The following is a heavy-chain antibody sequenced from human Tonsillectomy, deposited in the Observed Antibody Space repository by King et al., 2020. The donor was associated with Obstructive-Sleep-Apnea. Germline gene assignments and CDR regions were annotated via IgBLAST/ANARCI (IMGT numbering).Heavy chain of an antibody. CDR1: GFTFSSYS. CDR2: IMSSSTYI. J-gene: IGHJ4*02. V-gene: IGHV3-21*01. D-gene: IGHD6-13*01. CDR3: ARVYIAAAGHTLDY. Sequence: VQLVESGGGLVKPGGSLRLSCAASGFTFSSYSMNWVRQASGKGLEWVSSIMSSSTYINYADSVKGRFTISRDNAKNSLYLQMNSLRAEDTAVYYCARVYIAAAGHTLDYWGQGTLVTVSS.